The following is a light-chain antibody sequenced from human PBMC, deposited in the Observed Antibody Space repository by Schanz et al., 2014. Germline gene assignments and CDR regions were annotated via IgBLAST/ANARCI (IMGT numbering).Light chain of an antibody. CDR1: TSDVGGYNY. CDR3: CTYAGTIPVV. CDR2: DVS. Sequence: QSVLTQPASVSGSPGQSITISCTGTTSDVGGYNYVSWYQQHPGKAPKLMIYDVSSRPSGVSNRFSGSKSGNTASLTISGLQAEDEAHYYCCTYAGTIPVVFGTGTKLTVL. J-gene: IGLJ2*01. V-gene: IGLV2-14*01.